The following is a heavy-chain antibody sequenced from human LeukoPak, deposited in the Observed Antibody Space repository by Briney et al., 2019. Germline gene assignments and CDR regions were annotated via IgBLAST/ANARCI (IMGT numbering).Heavy chain of an antibody. CDR1: GSTFSDYY. Sequence: LGGSLRLSCAASGSTFSDYYMSWIRQAPGKGLEWVAYISSSDDTIYYAGSVKGRFTISRDNAKNSLYLQMNNLRAEDTAVYYCASRSITWYNTGNWFDPWGQGTLVTVSS. J-gene: IGHJ5*02. CDR2: ISSSDDTI. V-gene: IGHV3-11*04. D-gene: IGHD1-14*01. CDR3: ASRSITWYNTGNWFDP.